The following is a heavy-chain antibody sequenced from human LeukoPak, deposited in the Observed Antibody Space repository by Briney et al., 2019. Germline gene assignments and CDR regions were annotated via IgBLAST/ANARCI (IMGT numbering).Heavy chain of an antibody. CDR1: GFTFSSYA. V-gene: IGHV3-23*01. CDR3: AKDPHGSYGPRYFFDS. J-gene: IGHJ4*02. D-gene: IGHD5-18*01. CDR2: ISDSGGST. Sequence: PGGSLRLSCAASGFTFSSYAMSWVRQAPGKGLEWVSTISDSGGSTYYADSVKGRFTISRDNSKNTLYLQMNSLRAEDTALYYCAKDPHGSYGPRYFFDSWGQGTLVTVSS.